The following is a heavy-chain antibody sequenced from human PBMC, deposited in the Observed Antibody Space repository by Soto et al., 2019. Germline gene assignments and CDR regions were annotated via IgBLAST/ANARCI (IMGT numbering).Heavy chain of an antibody. D-gene: IGHD3-16*02. Sequence: PXETLYLTCTVSWGSISSGDYYWSCIRQPPGKGLEWIGYIYYSGSTYYNPSLKSRITISINTSKTQWSLKLSSVTAADTAVYYCARVPARSYLDYSGQGNMVTVSS. CDR3: ARVPARSYLDY. CDR2: IYYSGST. CDR1: WGSISSGDYY. J-gene: IGHJ4*02. V-gene: IGHV4-30-4*01.